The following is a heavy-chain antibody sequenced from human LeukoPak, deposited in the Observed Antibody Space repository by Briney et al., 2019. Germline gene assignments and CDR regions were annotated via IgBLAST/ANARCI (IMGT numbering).Heavy chain of an antibody. Sequence: GGSLRLSCAASGFTVSSNYMSWVRQAPGKGLEWVSVITGSGGNTYYADSVKGRFTISKDNSKNTVHLQMSSLRVDDTAVYYCAKAASSSWPSYYYGMDVWGQGTTVTVSS. D-gene: IGHD6-13*01. CDR1: GFTVSSNY. V-gene: IGHV3-23*01. J-gene: IGHJ6*02. CDR3: AKAASSSWPSYYYGMDV. CDR2: ITGSGGNT.